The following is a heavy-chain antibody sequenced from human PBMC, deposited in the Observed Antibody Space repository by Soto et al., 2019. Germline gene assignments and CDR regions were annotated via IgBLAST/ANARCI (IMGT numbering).Heavy chain of an antibody. J-gene: IGHJ4*02. V-gene: IGHV1-18*01. CDR1: GYTFTSYG. D-gene: IGHD3-10*01. CDR2: ISAYNGNT. CDR3: ASGWVGEFVYQFDY. Sequence: QVQLVQSGAEVKKPGASVKVSCKPSGYTFTSYGITWVRQAPGQGLEWMGWISAYNGNTNYAQKFQGRVTMTTDTSTSTAYMELRSLGSDDTAVYYWASGWVGEFVYQFDYWGQGTLVTVSS.